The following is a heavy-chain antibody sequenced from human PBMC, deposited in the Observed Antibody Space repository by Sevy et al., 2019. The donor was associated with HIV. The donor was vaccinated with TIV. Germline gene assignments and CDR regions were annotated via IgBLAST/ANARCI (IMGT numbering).Heavy chain of an antibody. CDR2: ISSSSSTI. D-gene: IGHD6-13*01. J-gene: IGHJ6*02. CDR1: GFTFSSYS. Sequence: GGSLRLSCAASGFTFSSYSMNWVRQAPGKGLEWVSYISSSSSTIYYADSVKGRFTIFRENAKNSLYRQMNSLRAEDTAAYYCARGGREQQLDYYYYYGMDVWGQGTTVTVSS. CDR3: ARGGREQQLDYYYYYGMDV. V-gene: IGHV3-48*01.